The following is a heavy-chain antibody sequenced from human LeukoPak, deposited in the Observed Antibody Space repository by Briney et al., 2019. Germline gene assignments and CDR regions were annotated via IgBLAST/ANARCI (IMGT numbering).Heavy chain of an antibody. J-gene: IGHJ3*01. CDR1: GGSISRSDW. D-gene: IGHD5-24*01. Sequence: SGTLSLTCAVSGGSISRSDWWSWVRQSPGKGLEWIGEIFHSGSTKYNPSLKSRVTISVDKSKNQFSLNLTSVTAAGTAMYYCARDASLQTGAFDVWGQGTMVTVSS. CDR3: ARDASLQTGAFDV. V-gene: IGHV4-4*02. CDR2: IFHSGST.